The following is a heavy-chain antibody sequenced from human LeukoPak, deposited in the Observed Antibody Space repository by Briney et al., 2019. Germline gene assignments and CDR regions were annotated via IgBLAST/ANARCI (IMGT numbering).Heavy chain of an antibody. CDR3: ATALGYSYGFDY. J-gene: IGHJ4*02. V-gene: IGHV1-24*01. CDR2: FDPEDGET. Sequence: ASVKVSCKVSGYTLTELSMHWVRQAPGQGLEWMGGFDPEDGETIYAQKFQGRVTMTEDTSTDTAYMELSSLRSEVTAVYYCATALGYSYGFDYWGQGTLVTVSS. D-gene: IGHD5-18*01. CDR1: GYTLTELS.